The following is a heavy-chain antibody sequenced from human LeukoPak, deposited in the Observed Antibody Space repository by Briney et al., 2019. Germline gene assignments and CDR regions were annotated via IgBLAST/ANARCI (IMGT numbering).Heavy chain of an antibody. CDR3: AKDLGRYRNNFFDY. V-gene: IGHV3-23*01. CDR2: ISGSGGGT. J-gene: IGHJ4*02. CDR1: GFTFSSYA. Sequence: GSLRLSCAASGFTFSSYAMSWVRQAPDKGLEWVSTISGSGGGTYYADSVKGRFTISRDDSKNTLYLQMNSLRADDTAVYYCAKDLGRYRNNFFDYWGQGNLVTVSS. D-gene: IGHD1-26*01.